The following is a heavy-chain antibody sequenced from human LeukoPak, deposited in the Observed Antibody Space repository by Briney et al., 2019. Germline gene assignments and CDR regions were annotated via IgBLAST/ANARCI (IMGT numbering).Heavy chain of an antibody. CDR1: GGTFSSYA. CDR2: IIPIFGTA. Sequence: SVKVSCKASGGTFSSYAISWVRQAPGQGLEWMGGIIPIFGTANYAQKFQGRVTITADESTSTAYMELSSLRSEDTAVYYCARDGSYCGGDCYPSPFDYWGQGTLVTVSS. V-gene: IGHV1-69*01. D-gene: IGHD2-21*02. CDR3: ARDGSYCGGDCYPSPFDY. J-gene: IGHJ4*02.